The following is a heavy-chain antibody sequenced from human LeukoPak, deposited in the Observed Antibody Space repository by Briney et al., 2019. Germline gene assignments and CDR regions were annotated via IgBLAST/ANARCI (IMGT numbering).Heavy chain of an antibody. V-gene: IGHV4-34*01. J-gene: IGHJ3*02. CDR1: GESFSGYY. CDR2: INRNGTT. Sequence: PSETLSLTCAVYGESFSGYYWSWIRRPPGKGLEWIGEINRNGTTNYNPSLKSRVTISVDTSKNQFSLKLSSVTTADTAVYYCARVRCSSTNCYTKNAFDIWGQGTMVTVSS. CDR3: ARVRCSSTNCYTKNAFDI. D-gene: IGHD2-2*02.